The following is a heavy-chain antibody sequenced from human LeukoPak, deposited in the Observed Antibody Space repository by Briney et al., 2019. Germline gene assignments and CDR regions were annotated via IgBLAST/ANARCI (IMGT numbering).Heavy chain of an antibody. V-gene: IGHV3-33*01. CDR3: ARAAYDNSGYLTL. CDR1: GFTFSSYG. D-gene: IGHD3-22*01. Sequence: GGSLRLSCVPSGFTFSSYGMHWVRQAPGNGVEWVAVIWGDGTNKYYAESLKGRFTISRENPKKTLYLQMNSLRAEDTAVYYCARAAYDNSGYLTLWGQGTMVTVSS. CDR2: IWGDGTNK. J-gene: IGHJ4*02.